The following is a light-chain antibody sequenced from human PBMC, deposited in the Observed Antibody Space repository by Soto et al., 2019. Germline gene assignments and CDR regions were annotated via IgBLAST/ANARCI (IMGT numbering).Light chain of an antibody. CDR1: QSVSSRY. Sequence: EIVLTQSPGTLSLSPGATATLSCRASQSVSSRYLGWYQQRPGQAPRVXSYGASSRATGIPDRFSGSGSGTEFTLTISRLQPEDFAVYYCHQYDNSPLTFGGGTKVDIK. J-gene: IGKJ4*01. CDR3: HQYDNSPLT. CDR2: GAS. V-gene: IGKV3-20*01.